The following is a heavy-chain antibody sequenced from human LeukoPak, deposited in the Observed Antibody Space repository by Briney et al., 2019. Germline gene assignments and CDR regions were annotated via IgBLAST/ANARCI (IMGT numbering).Heavy chain of an antibody. D-gene: IGHD3-9*01. J-gene: IGHJ5*02. Sequence: ASVKVSCKASGYIFTSYGISWVRQAPGQGLEWMGWISAYNGNTNYAQKLQGRVTMTTDTSTSTAYMELRSLRSDDTAVYYCARVRGKLDYDILTGPNWFDPWGQGTLVTVSS. CDR3: ARVRGKLDYDILTGPNWFDP. CDR2: ISAYNGNT. V-gene: IGHV1-18*04. CDR1: GYIFTSYG.